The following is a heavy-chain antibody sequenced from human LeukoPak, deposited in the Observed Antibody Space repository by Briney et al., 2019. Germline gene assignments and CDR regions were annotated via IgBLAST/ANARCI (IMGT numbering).Heavy chain of an antibody. J-gene: IGHJ4*02. CDR2: IYYSGTT. CDR1: SGSISSNSPY. Sequence: SETLSLTCSVSSGSISSNSPYWGWIRQPPGKGLGWIGTIYYSGTTDYNPSLKSRVIISVDTSKNQFSLKLSSVTATDTAMYYCARRNSGVHGTLFDYWGQGTLVIVSS. D-gene: IGHD1-26*01. V-gene: IGHV4-39*01. CDR3: ARRNSGVHGTLFDY.